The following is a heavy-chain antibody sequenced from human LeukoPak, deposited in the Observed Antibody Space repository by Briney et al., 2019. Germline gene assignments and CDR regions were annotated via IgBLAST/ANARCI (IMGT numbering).Heavy chain of an antibody. Sequence: ASVKVSCKASGYTFTDYYVHWVRQAPGQGLERMGWINPNSGGTNYAQRFQGRVTMTRDTSISTAYMELSRLRSDDTAIYYCAKDSDIWWYDYWGQGTLVTVSS. CDR1: GYTFTDYY. CDR2: INPNSGGT. J-gene: IGHJ4*02. V-gene: IGHV1-2*02. D-gene: IGHD2-15*01. CDR3: AKDSDIWWYDY.